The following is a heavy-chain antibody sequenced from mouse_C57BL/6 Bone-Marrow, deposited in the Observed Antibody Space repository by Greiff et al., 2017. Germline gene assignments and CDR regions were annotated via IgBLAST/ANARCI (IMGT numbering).Heavy chain of an antibody. CDR3: ARQIGYYYGSSAWFAY. V-gene: IGHV5-6*01. Sequence: EVQRVESGGDLVKPGGSLKLSCAASGFTFSSYGMSWVRQTPDQRLEWVATISSGGSYTYYPDSVKGRFTLSRDNAKNTLYLQMSSLKCEDTAMYDCARQIGYYYGSSAWFAYWGQGTLVTVSA. J-gene: IGHJ3*01. D-gene: IGHD1-1*01. CDR2: ISSGGSYT. CDR1: GFTFSSYG.